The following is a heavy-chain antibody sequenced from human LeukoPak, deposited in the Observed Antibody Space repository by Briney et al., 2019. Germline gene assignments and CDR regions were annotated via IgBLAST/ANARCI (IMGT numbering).Heavy chain of an antibody. CDR2: IFSGGET. CDR1: GFSISDNF. J-gene: IGHJ1*01. V-gene: IGHV3-66*01. CDR3: ARDTDYYGSGRQGYFDR. Sequence: GGSLRLSCAVSGFSISDNFMGWVRKPPGKGLEWVSFIFSGGETYSADSVKGRFAISKDNSKNTLHLQMNSLRVEDTAMYYCARDTDYYGSGRQGYFDRWGQGTLVTVSS. D-gene: IGHD3-10*01.